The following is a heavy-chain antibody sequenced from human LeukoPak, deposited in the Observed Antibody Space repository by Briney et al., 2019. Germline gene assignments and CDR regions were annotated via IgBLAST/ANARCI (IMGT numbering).Heavy chain of an antibody. J-gene: IGHJ4*02. CDR2: ISSSGSTI. CDR3: ARGDAYFDWLPALHFDY. V-gene: IGHV3-48*01. D-gene: IGHD3-9*01. Sequence: SGGSLRLSCAASGFTFSSYSMNWVRQAPGKGLECVSYISSSGSTIYYADSVKGRFTISRDNAKNSLYLQMNSLRAEDTAVYYCARGDAYFDWLPALHFDYWGQGTLVTVSS. CDR1: GFTFSSYS.